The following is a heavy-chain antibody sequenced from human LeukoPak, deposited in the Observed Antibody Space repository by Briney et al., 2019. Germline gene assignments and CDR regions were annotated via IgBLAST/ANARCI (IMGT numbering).Heavy chain of an antibody. CDR2: ISSSSSYI. J-gene: IGHJ4*02. Sequence: GGSLRLSCAASGFTFSSYSMNWVRQAPGKGLEWVSSISSSSSYIYYADSVKGRFTISRDNAKNSLYLQMNRLRAEDTAVYYCARDPSKTYYYDSSDYDWGQGTLVTVSS. CDR3: ARDPSKTYYYDSSDYD. D-gene: IGHD3-22*01. V-gene: IGHV3-21*01. CDR1: GFTFSSYS.